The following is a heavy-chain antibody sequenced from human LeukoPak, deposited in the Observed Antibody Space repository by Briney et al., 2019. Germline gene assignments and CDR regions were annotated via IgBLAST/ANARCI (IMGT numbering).Heavy chain of an antibody. CDR2: IYYSGST. D-gene: IGHD3-9*01. J-gene: IGHJ3*02. CDR1: GGSISSSSYY. V-gene: IGHV4-39*07. Sequence: PSETLSLTCTVSGGSISSSSYYWGWIRQPPGKGLEWIGSIYYSGSTYYNPSLKSRVTISVDTSKNQFSLKLTSVTAADTAVYYCPYDINGRGAFDIWGQGTMVTVSS. CDR3: PYDINGRGAFDI.